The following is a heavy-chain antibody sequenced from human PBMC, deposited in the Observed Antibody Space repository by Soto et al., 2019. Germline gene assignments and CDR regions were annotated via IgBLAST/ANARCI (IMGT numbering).Heavy chain of an antibody. CDR1: GGSISSGGYY. D-gene: IGHD3-3*01. V-gene: IGHV4-30-4*08. CDR3: ARARSRFLEWLLSFDY. J-gene: IGHJ4*02. Sequence: SETLSPTCTVSGGSISSGGYYWSWIRQPPGKGLEWIGYIYYNGSTYYNPSLKSRVTISVDTSKNQFSLKLSSVTTADTAVYYCARARSRFLEWLLSFDYWGQGTLVTVSS. CDR2: IYYNGST.